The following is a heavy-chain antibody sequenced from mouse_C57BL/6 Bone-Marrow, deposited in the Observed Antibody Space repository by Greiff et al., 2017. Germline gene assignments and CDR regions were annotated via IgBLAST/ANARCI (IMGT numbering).Heavy chain of an antibody. Sequence: VQLQQSGPELVKPGASVKLSCKASGYTFTSYDINWVKQRPGQGLEWIGWIYPRDGSTKYNEKFKSKATLTVDSSSSTAYMELHSLTSEDSAVYFWARDYGSSYWYFDVWGTGTTVTVSS. V-gene: IGHV1-85*01. CDR2: IYPRDGST. J-gene: IGHJ1*03. CDR1: GYTFTSYD. CDR3: ARDYGSSYWYFDV. D-gene: IGHD1-1*01.